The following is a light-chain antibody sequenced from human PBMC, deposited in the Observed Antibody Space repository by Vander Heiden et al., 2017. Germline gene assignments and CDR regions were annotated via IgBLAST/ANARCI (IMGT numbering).Light chain of an antibody. J-gene: IGKJ3*01. V-gene: IGKV1-12*01. CDR1: QDIRSW. Sequence: DIQITQSPSSVPASVGDRVTITCRASQDIRSWLAWYQQKPGKAPNLLIYGASNLRSGVPSRFSGSGSGTDFTLTISSLQPEDFATYYCQQANSFPLTFGPGTKVDIK. CDR3: QQANSFPLT. CDR2: GAS.